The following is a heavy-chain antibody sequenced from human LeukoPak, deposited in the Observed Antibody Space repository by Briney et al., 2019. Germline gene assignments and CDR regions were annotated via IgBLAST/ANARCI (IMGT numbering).Heavy chain of an antibody. CDR1: GFTFSTYP. J-gene: IGHJ4*02. D-gene: IGHD1-26*01. CDR2: ISYDESNE. V-gene: IGHV3-30-3*01. Sequence: PGGSPRLSCAASGFTFSTYPMHWVRQAPGKGLEWVAVISYDESNEYYGDSVKGRFTISRDNSKNTLYLQMNSLRAEDMAVYYCARESGNYYFDYWGQGTLVAVSS. CDR3: ARESGNYYFDY.